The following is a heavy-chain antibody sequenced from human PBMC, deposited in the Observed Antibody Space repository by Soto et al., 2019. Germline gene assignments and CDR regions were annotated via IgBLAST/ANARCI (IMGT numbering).Heavy chain of an antibody. CDR3: ARDRRGSSWPRVDY. J-gene: IGHJ4*02. D-gene: IGHD6-13*01. CDR1: GGSLSPYY. Sequence: QVQLQESGPGLVKPSETLSLTCIVSGGSLSPYYWSCIRQSPGQGLEWVGSIYYTGTTDYNTSLKSRVTISIATSANKVSLEMTSVTAADTAVYYCARDRRGSSWPRVDYWGQGKLVTVSS. CDR2: IYYTGTT. V-gene: IGHV4-59*01.